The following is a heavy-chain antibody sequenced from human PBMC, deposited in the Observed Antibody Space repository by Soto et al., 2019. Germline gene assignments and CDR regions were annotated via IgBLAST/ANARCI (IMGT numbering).Heavy chain of an antibody. D-gene: IGHD6-6*01. CDR2: ISGSGGSA. CDR3: ASCPEYDPAPYSSSAFGENYYYGMDV. V-gene: IGHV3-23*01. CDR1: GFTFSSYA. J-gene: IGHJ6*02. Sequence: GGSLRLSCAASGFTFSSYAMSWVRQAPGKGLEWVSAISGSGGSAYYADSVKGRFTISRDNSKNTLYLQMNSLRAEDTAVYYCASCPEYDPAPYSSSAFGENYYYGMDVWGQGTTVTVSS.